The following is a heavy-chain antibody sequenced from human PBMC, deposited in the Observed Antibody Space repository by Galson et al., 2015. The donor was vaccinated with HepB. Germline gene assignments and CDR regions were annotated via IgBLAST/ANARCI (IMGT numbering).Heavy chain of an antibody. CDR2: VRSKTKNYAT. CDR3: TTNWDYVGNYYYYMDV. D-gene: IGHD1-7*01. V-gene: IGHV3-73*01. J-gene: IGHJ6*03. Sequence: SLRLSCAASGFTFSGSALHWVRQASGKGLEWVGRVRSKTKNYATAYAASVKGRFTISRDDSKNTAYLQMNSLKTEDAAVYYCTTNWDYVGNYYYYMDVWGKGTTVTVSS. CDR1: GFTFSGSA.